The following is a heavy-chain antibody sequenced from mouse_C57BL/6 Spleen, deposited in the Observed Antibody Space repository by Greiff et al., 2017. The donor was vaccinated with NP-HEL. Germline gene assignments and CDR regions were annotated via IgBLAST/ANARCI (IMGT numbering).Heavy chain of an antibody. CDR2: IDPSDSYT. V-gene: IGHV1-59*01. Sequence: QVQLQQPGAELVRPGPSVKLSCKASGYTFTSYWMHWVKQRPGQGLEWIGVIDPSDSYTNYNQKFKGKATLTVDTSSSTAYMQLSSLTSEDSAVYYCARPRGSSYRQYFDVWGTGTTVTVSS. D-gene: IGHD1-1*01. J-gene: IGHJ1*03. CDR1: GYTFTSYW. CDR3: ARPRGSSYRQYFDV.